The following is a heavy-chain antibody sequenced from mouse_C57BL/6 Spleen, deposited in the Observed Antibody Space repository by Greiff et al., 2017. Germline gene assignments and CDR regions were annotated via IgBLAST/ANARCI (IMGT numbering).Heavy chain of an antibody. J-gene: IGHJ2*01. CDR1: GFTFSSYG. Sequence: EVKLVESGGDLVKPGGSLKLSCAASGFTFSSYGMSWVRQTPDKRLEWVATISSGGSYTYYPDSVKGRFTISRDNAKNTLYLQMSSLKSEDTAMYYCARGEFITTVVANFDYWGQGTTLTVSS. V-gene: IGHV5-6*01. CDR2: ISSGGSYT. CDR3: ARGEFITTVVANFDY. D-gene: IGHD1-1*01.